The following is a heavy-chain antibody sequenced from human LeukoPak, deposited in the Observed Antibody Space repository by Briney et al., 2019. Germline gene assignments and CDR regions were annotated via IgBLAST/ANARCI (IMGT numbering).Heavy chain of an antibody. J-gene: IGHJ4*02. CDR3: ARDRSGPYSSSWYQPYYFDY. D-gene: IGHD6-13*01. CDR2: INPNSGGT. Sequence: ASVKVSCKASGYTFTGYYMHWVRQAPGQGLEWMGRINPNSGGTNYAQKFQGRVTMTRDTSISTAYMELSRLRSDDTAAYYCARDRSGPYSSSWYQPYYFDYWGQGTLVTVSS. CDR1: GYTFTGYY. V-gene: IGHV1-2*06.